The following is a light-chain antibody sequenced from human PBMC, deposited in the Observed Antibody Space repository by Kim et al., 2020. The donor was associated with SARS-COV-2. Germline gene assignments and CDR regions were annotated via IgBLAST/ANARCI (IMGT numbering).Light chain of an antibody. J-gene: IGLJ1*01. V-gene: IGLV1-40*01. Sequence: GTIACTGSSSNIGAGYEVHWYQQLPGTAPKLLIYGNSNRPSGVPDRFSGSKSGTSASLAITGLQAEDEADYYCQSYDSSLSAYYVFGTGTKVTVL. CDR3: QSYDSSLSAYYV. CDR2: GNS. CDR1: SSNIGAGYE.